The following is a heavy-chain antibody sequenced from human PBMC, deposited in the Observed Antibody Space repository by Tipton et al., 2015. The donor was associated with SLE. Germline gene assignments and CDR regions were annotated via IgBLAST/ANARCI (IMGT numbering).Heavy chain of an antibody. D-gene: IGHD4-23*01. CDR1: GGSISSSSYY. J-gene: IGHJ6*02. Sequence: LRLSCTVSGGSISSSSYYWGWIRQPPGKGLEWIGSIYYSGSTYYNPSLKSRVTISVDTSKNQFSLKLSSVTAADTAVYYCAREQGNSITTWDYGMDVWGQGTTVTVSS. CDR2: IYYSGST. CDR3: AREQGNSITTWDYGMDV. V-gene: IGHV4-39*02.